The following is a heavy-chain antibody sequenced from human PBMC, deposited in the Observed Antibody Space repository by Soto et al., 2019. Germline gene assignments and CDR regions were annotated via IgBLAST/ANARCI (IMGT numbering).Heavy chain of an antibody. V-gene: IGHV1-2*04. J-gene: IGHJ4*02. CDR1: GYTFTGDY. CDR3: ARDPGNYYDSSGYYNGGFDY. Sequence: ASVKVSCKASGYTFTGDYMHWVRQAPGQGLEWMGWINPNSGGTNYAQKFQGWVTMTRDTSISTAYMELSRLRSDNTAVYYCARDPGNYYDSSGYYNGGFDYWGQGTLVTVSS. D-gene: IGHD3-22*01. CDR2: INPNSGGT.